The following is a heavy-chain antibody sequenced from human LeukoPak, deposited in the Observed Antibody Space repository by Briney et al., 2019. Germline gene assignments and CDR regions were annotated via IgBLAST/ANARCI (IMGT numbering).Heavy chain of an antibody. J-gene: IGHJ4*02. CDR1: GFTFSSYG. V-gene: IGHV3-30*02. CDR3: AKDRRPVIAARPDYFDY. D-gene: IGHD6-6*01. CDR2: IRYDGSNK. Sequence: GGSLRLSCAASGFTFSSYGMHWVRQAPGKGLEWVAFIRYDGSNKYYADSVKGRFTISRDNSKNTLYLQMNSLRAEDTAVYYCAKDRRPVIAARPDYFDYWGQGTLVTVSS.